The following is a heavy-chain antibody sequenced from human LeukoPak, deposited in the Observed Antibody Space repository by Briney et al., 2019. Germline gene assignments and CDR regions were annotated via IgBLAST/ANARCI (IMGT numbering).Heavy chain of an antibody. V-gene: IGHV1-2*02. CDR2: INPNSGGT. D-gene: IGHD2-8*01. J-gene: IGHJ4*02. CDR1: GGTFSSYA. Sequence: GASVKVSCKASGGTFSSYAISWVRQAPGQGLEWMGWINPNSGGTNYAQKFQGRVTMTRDTSISTAYMNLSRLRSADTAVYYCARGTVYDYWGQGTLVTVSS. CDR3: ARGTVYDY.